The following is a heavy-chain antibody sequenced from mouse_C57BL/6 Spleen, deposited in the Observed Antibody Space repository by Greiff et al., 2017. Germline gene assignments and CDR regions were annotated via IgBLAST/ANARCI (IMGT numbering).Heavy chain of an antibody. CDR1: GYTFTSYT. V-gene: IGHV1-4*01. J-gene: IGHJ2*01. D-gene: IGHD1-1*01. Sequence: VQLQQSGAELARPGASVKMSCKASGYTFTSYTMHWVKQRPGQGLEWIGYINPSSGYTKYNQKFKDKATLTADKSSSKAYMQLGSLTSADSAVYYCARAPTTPLDYWGQGTTLTVSS. CDR3: ARAPTTPLDY. CDR2: INPSSGYT.